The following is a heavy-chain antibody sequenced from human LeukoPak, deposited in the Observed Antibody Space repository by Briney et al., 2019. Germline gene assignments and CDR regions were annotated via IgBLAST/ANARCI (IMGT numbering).Heavy chain of an antibody. D-gene: IGHD6-13*01. CDR2: ISAYNGNT. J-gene: IGHJ6*03. Sequence: ASVKVSCKASGYTFTNYDINWVRQAPGQGLEWMGWISAYNGNTNYAQKLQGRVTMTTDTSTSTAYMELRSLRSDDTAVYYCARGVIDGSSWYYYYYMDVWGKGTTVTVSS. V-gene: IGHV1-18*01. CDR1: GYTFTNYD. CDR3: ARGVIDGSSWYYYYYMDV.